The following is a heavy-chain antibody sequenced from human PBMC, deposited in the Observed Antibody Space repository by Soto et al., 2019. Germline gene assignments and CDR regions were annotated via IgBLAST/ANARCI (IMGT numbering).Heavy chain of an antibody. J-gene: IGHJ5*02. Sequence: ASVKVSCKASGYTFTNYGISWVRQAPGQGLEWMGWISAYNGNTNYAQKLQGRVTMTTDTSTSTAYMELRSLRSDDTAVYYCARASLRYFDWLSNWFDPWGQGTLVTVSS. D-gene: IGHD3-9*01. CDR3: ARASLRYFDWLSNWFDP. CDR1: GYTFTNYG. CDR2: ISAYNGNT. V-gene: IGHV1-18*01.